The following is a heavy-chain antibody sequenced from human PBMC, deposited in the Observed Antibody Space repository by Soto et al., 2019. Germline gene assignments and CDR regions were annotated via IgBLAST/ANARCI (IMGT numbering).Heavy chain of an antibody. V-gene: IGHV3-74*01. CDR1: GFTFSSYW. D-gene: IGHD3-10*01. J-gene: IGHJ4*02. Sequence: EVQLVESGGNLVQPGGSLRLSCAASGFTFSSYWINWVRQPPGKGLLWVSRINTDGSTTNYADSVKGRFTISRDNAKNTMYLQMNSLRAEDTAVYYCARGASGNYYLDYWGQGALVTISS. CDR2: INTDGSTT. CDR3: ARGASGNYYLDY.